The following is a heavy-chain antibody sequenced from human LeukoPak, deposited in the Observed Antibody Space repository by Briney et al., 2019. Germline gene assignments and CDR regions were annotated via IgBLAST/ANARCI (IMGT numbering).Heavy chain of an antibody. CDR1: GGPFSGYY. J-gene: IGHJ4*02. D-gene: IGHD3-22*01. CDR2: INHSGSA. CDR3: ARARGDYYDSSGYYSAFDY. Sequence: SETLSLTGAVYGGPFSGYYWSWIRQPPGKGLDWIGEINHSGSANYNPSLKSRVTISVDMSKNQFSLKLSSVTAADTAVYYCARARGDYYDSSGYYSAFDYWGQGTLVTVSS. V-gene: IGHV4-34*01.